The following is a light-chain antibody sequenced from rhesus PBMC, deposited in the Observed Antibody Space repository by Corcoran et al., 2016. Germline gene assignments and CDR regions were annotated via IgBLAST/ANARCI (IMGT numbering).Light chain of an antibody. CDR3: QQYYSSPLT. J-gene: IGKJ4*01. V-gene: IGKV4-1*01. CDR2: WAS. CDR1: QTLLNNFNNKTF. Sequence: DIVLTQSPDYLTVSLGENVTINCRSSQTLLNNFNNKTFLDWYQQRPGQAPTLIISWASTRGSGVPSRFSGSGSVTDFTLTISGLQAEDVAAYYCQQYYSSPLTFGEGTKLEIK.